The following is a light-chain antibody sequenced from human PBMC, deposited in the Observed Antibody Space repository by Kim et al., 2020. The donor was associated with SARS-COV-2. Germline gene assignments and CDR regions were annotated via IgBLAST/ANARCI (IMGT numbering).Light chain of an antibody. V-gene: IGLV2-11*01. J-gene: IGLJ2*01. CDR1: SSDVGGYNF. CDR3: CSYAGVSTLV. CDR2: DVS. Sequence: QSALTQPRSVSGSPGQSVTISCTGASSDVGGYNFVTWYHQHPGRAPKVIIYDVSKRPSGVPDRFSGSKSGNTASLTISGLQAEDEADYHCCSYAGVSTLVFGGGTKVTVL.